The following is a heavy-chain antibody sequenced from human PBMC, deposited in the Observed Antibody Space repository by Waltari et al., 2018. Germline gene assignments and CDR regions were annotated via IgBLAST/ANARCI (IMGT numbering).Heavy chain of an antibody. D-gene: IGHD2-8*02. V-gene: IGHV1-2*04. J-gene: IGHJ4*02. CDR2: INPKSGGP. CDR3: ARRSCTGECYAPYVY. CDR1: GYTFTDYH. Sequence: QVQLVQSGAEVTKPGASVKVSCKPSGYTFTDYHIHWVRQAPGQGLEWMGWINPKSGGPYYAQTFQGWGTMTRDTSTSTVYMELSSLKSDDTAVYYCARRSCTGECYAPYVYWGQGSLVTVSS.